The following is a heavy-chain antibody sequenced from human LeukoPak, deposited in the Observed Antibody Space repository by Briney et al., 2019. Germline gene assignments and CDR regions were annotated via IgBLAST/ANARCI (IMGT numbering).Heavy chain of an antibody. CDR3: PRRRYYDSTGYLD. CDR2: IYYNGNT. Sequence: SETLSLTCTISGGSVSSSSYYWGWIRQPPGKGLEWIGDIYYNGNTYYNASLKSRVSISVDKSNNQFSLKLTSVTAADTAVYYCPRRRYYDSTGYLDWGQGTLVTVSS. J-gene: IGHJ1*01. D-gene: IGHD3-22*01. CDR1: GGSVSSSSYY. V-gene: IGHV4-39*01.